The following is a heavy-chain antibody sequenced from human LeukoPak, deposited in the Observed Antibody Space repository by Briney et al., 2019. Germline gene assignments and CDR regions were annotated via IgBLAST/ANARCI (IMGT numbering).Heavy chain of an antibody. CDR2: VSAYNGKT. Sequence: ASVKVSCKASGYTFTNYYGITWVRQAPGQGLEWMGWVSAYNGKTNYAQKVQGRVTMTTHRSTGTAYMELRSLRSDDTAVYYCAREMRYCSGGDCHKGGNWFDPWGQGTLVTVSS. V-gene: IGHV1-18*01. J-gene: IGHJ5*02. D-gene: IGHD2-15*01. CDR1: GYTFTNYYG. CDR3: AREMRYCSGGDCHKGGNWFDP.